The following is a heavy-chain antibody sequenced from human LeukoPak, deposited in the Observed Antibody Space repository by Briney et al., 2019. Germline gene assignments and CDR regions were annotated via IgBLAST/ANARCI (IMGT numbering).Heavy chain of an antibody. D-gene: IGHD3-22*01. J-gene: IGHJ4*02. V-gene: IGHV4-59*12. CDR2: IYYSGST. CDR3: ARSYNYDSSGSNFDY. Sequence: SETLSLTCTVSGGSISSYYWSWIRQPPGKGLEWIGYIYYSGSTNYNPSLKSRVTISVDTSKNQFSLKLSSVTAADTAVYYCARSYNYDSSGSNFDYWGQGTLVTVSS. CDR1: GGSISSYY.